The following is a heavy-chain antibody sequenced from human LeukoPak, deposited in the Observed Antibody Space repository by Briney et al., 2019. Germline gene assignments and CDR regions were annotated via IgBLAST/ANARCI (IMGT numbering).Heavy chain of an antibody. CDR2: IYPGDSDT. V-gene: IGHV5-51*01. CDR3: ARRQYCSGGDCYSGAFDI. Sequence: GESLKISCKGSGYSFNTYWIAWVRQMPGKGLEWMGIIYPGDSDTRYSPPFQGQVSISADKSINTAYLQWGSLKASDTAIYFCARRQYCSGGDCYSGAFDIWGQGTMVTVSS. CDR1: GYSFNTYW. J-gene: IGHJ3*02. D-gene: IGHD2-21*02.